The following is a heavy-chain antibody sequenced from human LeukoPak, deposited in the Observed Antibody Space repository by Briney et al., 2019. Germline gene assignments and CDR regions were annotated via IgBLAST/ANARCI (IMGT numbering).Heavy chain of an antibody. CDR3: ARVPVVSAENWFDP. V-gene: IGHV3-11*04. Sequence: GGSLRLSCAASGFSFSDHYMSWNRQAPGKGLEWISYISTSAEKIYYTDSVKGRYTISRDNAKNTLYLQMNSLRAEDTAVYYCARVPVVSAENWFDPWGQGTLVTVSS. J-gene: IGHJ5*02. D-gene: IGHD2-15*01. CDR1: GFSFSDHY. CDR2: ISTSAEKI.